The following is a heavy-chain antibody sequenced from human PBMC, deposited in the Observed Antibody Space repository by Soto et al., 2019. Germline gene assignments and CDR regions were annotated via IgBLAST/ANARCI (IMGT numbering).Heavy chain of an antibody. Sequence: EVQLLESGGGLVQPGGSLRLSCAASGFTFSSYAMSWVRQAPGKGLEWVSAISGSGGSTYYADSVKGRFTISRDNSKNTLYLQMNSLRAEDTAVYYCAKVGIAVAGSLDAFDIWGQGTMVTVSS. J-gene: IGHJ3*02. V-gene: IGHV3-23*01. D-gene: IGHD6-19*01. CDR3: AKVGIAVAGSLDAFDI. CDR2: ISGSGGST. CDR1: GFTFSSYA.